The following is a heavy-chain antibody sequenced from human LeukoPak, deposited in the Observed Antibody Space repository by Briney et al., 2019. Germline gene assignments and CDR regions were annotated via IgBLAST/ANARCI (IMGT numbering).Heavy chain of an antibody. Sequence: SETLSLTCTVSGGSIRSYYWSWIRQPPGKGLEWIGYIYYSGSTNYNPCLKSRVSISVDTSKNQFSLKLSSLTAADTAVYYCARTGSTVTMLYPFDHWGQGTLVTVSS. CDR1: GGSIRSYY. CDR3: ARTGSTVTMLYPFDH. D-gene: IGHD4-17*01. V-gene: IGHV4-59*01. CDR2: IYYSGST. J-gene: IGHJ4*02.